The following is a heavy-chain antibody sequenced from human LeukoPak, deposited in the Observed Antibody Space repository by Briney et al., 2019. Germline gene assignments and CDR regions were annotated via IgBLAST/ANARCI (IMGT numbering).Heavy chain of an antibody. V-gene: IGHV3-15*01. CDR1: GFTFTNAG. Sequence: GGSLRLSCAASGFTFTNAGMSWVRQAPGKGLEWVGRIKTITEGGTTDYAAPVEGRFTISRDDSGNTLYLQMNSLKTEDTALYYCTTVGYTYGLQIYYFDYWGLGTLVTVSS. D-gene: IGHD5-18*01. CDR2: IKTITEGGTT. CDR3: TTVGYTYGLQIYYFDY. J-gene: IGHJ4*02.